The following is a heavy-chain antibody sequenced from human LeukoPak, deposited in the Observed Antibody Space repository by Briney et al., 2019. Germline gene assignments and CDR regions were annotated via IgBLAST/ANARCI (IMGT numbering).Heavy chain of an antibody. V-gene: IGHV4-59*08. CDR3: ARCLYPYGHSAFEY. CDR2: IYYSGRT. CDR1: RVGISGDD. Sequence: KPSDTLCLTGTASRVGISGDDWGLHWQPPGKGLDCIGYIYYSGRTYYNPSLRSRLTISVEPSNNHCSLKLSSVTAADQAVYYCARCLYPYGHSAFEYWGQGILVTVSS. D-gene: IGHD2-2*02. J-gene: IGHJ4*02.